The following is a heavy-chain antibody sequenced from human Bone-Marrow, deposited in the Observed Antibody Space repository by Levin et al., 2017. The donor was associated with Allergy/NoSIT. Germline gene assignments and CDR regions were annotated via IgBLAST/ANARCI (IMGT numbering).Heavy chain of an antibody. V-gene: IGHV3-30-3*01. CDR2: ISYDGSNE. J-gene: IGHJ6*02. CDR1: AFTFSSYA. D-gene: IGHD3-9*01. CDR3: ARALMGDILTGYYKSDDGMDV. Sequence: GGSLRLSCAASAFTFSSYAMHWVRQAPGKGLEWVAVISYDGSNEYYADSVKGRFSISRDNSKNTLYVQMNSVRTDDTAVYYCARALMGDILTGYYKSDDGMDVWGQGTTVTVSS.